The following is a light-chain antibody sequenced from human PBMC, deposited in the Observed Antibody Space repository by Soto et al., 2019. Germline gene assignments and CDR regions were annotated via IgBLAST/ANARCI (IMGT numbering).Light chain of an antibody. J-gene: IGLJ1*01. V-gene: IGLV2-14*01. Sequence: QSVLTQPASVSGSPGQSITISCTGTSSDVGDYNYVSWYQQHPGKAPKLMIYDVSNRPSGVSNRFSGSKSGNTASLTISGLQAEDEADYYCSSYTSSSFLPFGTGTKVTVL. CDR2: DVS. CDR1: SSDVGDYNY. CDR3: SSYTSSSFLP.